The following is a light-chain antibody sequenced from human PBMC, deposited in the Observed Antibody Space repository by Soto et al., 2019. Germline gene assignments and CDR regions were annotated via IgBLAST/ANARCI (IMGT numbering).Light chain of an antibody. CDR3: CSYAGSSSYV. CDR1: SSDVGSYNL. J-gene: IGLJ1*01. V-gene: IGLV2-23*02. Sequence: QSVLTQPASVSGSPGQSITISCTGTSSDVGSYNLVSWYQQHPGKAPKLMIYEVSKRPSGVSNRFSGSKSGNTASLTISWLQAEDEAYYYCCSYAGSSSYVFGTGTKVTVL. CDR2: EVS.